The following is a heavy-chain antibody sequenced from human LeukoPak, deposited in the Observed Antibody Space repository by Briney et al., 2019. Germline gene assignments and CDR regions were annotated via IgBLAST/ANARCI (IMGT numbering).Heavy chain of an antibody. V-gene: IGHV3-74*01. D-gene: IGHD1-14*01. CDR1: GFTFSSYW. CDR3: ARGLDGSFDY. J-gene: IGHJ4*02. CDR2: IYIDGSST. Sequence: GGSLRLSCAASGFTFSSYWMHWVRHAPGKGLVWVSRIYIDGSSTNYADSVKGRFTISRDNAKNTLYLQMNSLRDEDTAVYYCARGLDGSFDYWGLGTLVTVSS.